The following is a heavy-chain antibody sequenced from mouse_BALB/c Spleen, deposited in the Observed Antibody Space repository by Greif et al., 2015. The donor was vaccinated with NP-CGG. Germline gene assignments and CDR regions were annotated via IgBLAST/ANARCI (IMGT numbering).Heavy chain of an antibody. CDR2: IDPANGNT. Sequence: VQLQQSGAELVKPGASVKLPCTASGFNIKDTYMHWVKQRPEQGLEWIGRIDPANGNTKYDPKFQGKATITADTSSNTAYLQLSSLTSEDTAVYYCARVITGYWYFDAWGAGTTVTVSS. J-gene: IGHJ1*01. CDR1: GFNIKDTY. V-gene: IGHV14-3*02. CDR3: ARVITGYWYFDA. D-gene: IGHD2-4*01.